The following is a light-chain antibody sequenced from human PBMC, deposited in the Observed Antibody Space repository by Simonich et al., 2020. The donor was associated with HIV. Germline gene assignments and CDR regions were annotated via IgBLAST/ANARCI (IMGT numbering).Light chain of an antibody. CDR3: QQYNSYPWT. CDR1: QSISSW. CDR2: KAS. Sequence: DIQMTQSPSTLSASVGDRVTIPCRASQSISSWLAWYQQKPGKVPKLLIYKASSLESGVPSRFSGSGSGTEFTLTISSLQPDDFATYYCQQYNSYPWTFGQGTKVEIK. J-gene: IGKJ1*01. V-gene: IGKV1-5*03.